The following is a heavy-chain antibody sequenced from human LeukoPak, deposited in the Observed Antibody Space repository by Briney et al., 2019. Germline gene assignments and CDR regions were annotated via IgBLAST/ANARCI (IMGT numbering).Heavy chain of an antibody. V-gene: IGHV4-39*01. J-gene: IGHJ5*02. D-gene: IGHD4-17*01. Sequence: SETLSLTCTVSGGSIRSSYYYWGWIRQPPGKGLEWIGSIYHSGSTYYNPSLKSRVTISVDTSRNQFSLNLSSVTAADTAVYYYARHYGPWGQGTLVAVSS. CDR1: GGSIRSSYYY. CDR2: IYHSGST. CDR3: ARHYGP.